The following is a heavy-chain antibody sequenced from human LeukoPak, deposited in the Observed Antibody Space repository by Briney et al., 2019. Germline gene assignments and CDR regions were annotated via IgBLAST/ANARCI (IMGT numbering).Heavy chain of an antibody. J-gene: IGHJ6*02. CDR1: GFTFSDYA. D-gene: IGHD5-12*01. V-gene: IGHV3-49*04. CDR3: ARAGIVAVIGYGMDV. Sequence: GRSLRLSRTTSGFTFSDYALSWVRQAPGKGLEWVSLIRNKAFRETSEYAASVEGRFSISRDASKSIVYLQMNSLQAEDTAVYYCARAGIVAVIGYGMDVWGRETTVTVSS. CDR2: IRNKAFRETS.